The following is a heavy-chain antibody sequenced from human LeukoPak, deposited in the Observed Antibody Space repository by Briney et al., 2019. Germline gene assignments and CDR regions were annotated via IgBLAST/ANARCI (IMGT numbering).Heavy chain of an antibody. V-gene: IGHV3-21*01. CDR1: GFTFSSCT. J-gene: IGHJ3*02. CDR3: ARGAGSGWNEDAFDI. CDR2: ISSLGTYI. D-gene: IGHD6-19*01. Sequence: PGGSLRLSCAASGFTFSSCTMNWVRQAPGKGLEWVASISSLGTYIYYVDSVKGRFSISRDNAKNSLYLQMNSLRAEDTAVYYCARGAGSGWNEDAFDIWGQGTMVTVSS.